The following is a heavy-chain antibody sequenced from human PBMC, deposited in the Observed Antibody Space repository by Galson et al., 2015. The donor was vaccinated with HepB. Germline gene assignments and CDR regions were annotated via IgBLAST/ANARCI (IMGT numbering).Heavy chain of an antibody. D-gene: IGHD6-19*01. CDR3: ARLIPELQWPEGYFDL. J-gene: IGHJ2*01. CDR1: GYSFTSYW. V-gene: IGHV5-51*01. Sequence: QSGAEVKKPGESLKISCKGSGYSFTSYWIGWVRQMPGKGLEWMGIIYPGDSDTRYSPSFQGQVTISADKSISTAYLQWSSLKASDTAMYYCARLIPELQWPEGYFDLWGRGTLVTVSS. CDR2: IYPGDSDT.